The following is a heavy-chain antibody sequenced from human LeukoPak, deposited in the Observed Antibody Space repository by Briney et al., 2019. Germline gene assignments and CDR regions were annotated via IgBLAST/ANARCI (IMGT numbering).Heavy chain of an antibody. Sequence: RGESLKISCKGTGYSFSSYWIGWVREMPGKGLEWMGIIYPGDFDTRYSPSFQGQVTISADKSISTAYLQWSSLKASDTAMYYCARHRGDYRRGFDHWGQGTLVTVSS. CDR3: ARHRGDYRRGFDH. CDR2: IYPGDFDT. V-gene: IGHV5-51*01. CDR1: GYSFSSYW. J-gene: IGHJ4*02. D-gene: IGHD4-17*01.